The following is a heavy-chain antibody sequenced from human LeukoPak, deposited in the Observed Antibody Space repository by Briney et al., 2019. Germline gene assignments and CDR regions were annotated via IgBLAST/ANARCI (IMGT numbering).Heavy chain of an antibody. CDR2: IYYSGST. CDR1: GGSISSGDYY. V-gene: IGHV4-31*03. D-gene: IGHD3-22*01. Sequence: PSETLSLTCTVSGGSISSGDYYWNWIRQHPGKGLEWIGYIYYSGSTYYNPSLKSRVTISVDTSKNQFSLKLSSVTAADTAVYYCARDLLYYDTSAYYPPGAFDIRGQGTMVTVSS. J-gene: IGHJ3*02. CDR3: ARDLLYYDTSAYYPPGAFDI.